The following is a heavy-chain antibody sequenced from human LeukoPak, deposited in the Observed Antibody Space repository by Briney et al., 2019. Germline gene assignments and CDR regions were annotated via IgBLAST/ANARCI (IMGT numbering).Heavy chain of an antibody. CDR1: GFTVSSYY. J-gene: IGHJ6*02. Sequence: GGSLRLSCAASGFTVSSYYMTWVRQARGKGLELVSVMYGGGSTYYADSVQGRVAISRDNSQNTVFLQMNSVRVEDTAVYYCARSYSNHLFGMDVWGQGTAVTVSS. CDR3: ARSYSNHLFGMDV. D-gene: IGHD4-11*01. CDR2: MYGGGST. V-gene: IGHV3-66*01.